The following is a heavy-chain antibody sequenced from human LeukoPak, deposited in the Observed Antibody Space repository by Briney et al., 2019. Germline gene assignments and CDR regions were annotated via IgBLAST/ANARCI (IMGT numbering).Heavy chain of an antibody. CDR1: GGSISSYY. CDR3: ASGQYQPLVYY. J-gene: IGHJ4*02. CDR2: IYYSGST. V-gene: IGHV4-59*08. D-gene: IGHD2-2*01. Sequence: SETLSLTCTASGGSISSYYWSWIRQPPGKGLEWIGYIYYSGSTNYNPSLKSRVTMSVDTSKNQFSLKLTSVTAADTAVYYCASGQYQPLVYYWGQGTLVTVSS.